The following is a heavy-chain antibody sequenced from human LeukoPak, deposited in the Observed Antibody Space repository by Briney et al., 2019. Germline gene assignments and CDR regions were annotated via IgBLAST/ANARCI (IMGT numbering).Heavy chain of an antibody. CDR1: GFTFSSYW. Sequence: GGSLRLSCAASGFTFSSYWMHWVRQAPGKGLVWVSRINSDGSSTTYADSVKGRFTISRDNAKNTLYLQMNSLRAEDTAVYYCGGGGSVVAGRGAFDPWGQGTLVTVSS. J-gene: IGHJ5*02. CDR3: GGGGSVVAGRGAFDP. CDR2: INSDGSST. V-gene: IGHV3-74*01. D-gene: IGHD2-15*01.